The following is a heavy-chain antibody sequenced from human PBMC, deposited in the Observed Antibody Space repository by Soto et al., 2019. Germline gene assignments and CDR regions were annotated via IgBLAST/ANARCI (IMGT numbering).Heavy chain of an antibody. CDR3: AKLPPRPNRSIGPRDDAFDI. CDR1: GFTFSTFA. D-gene: IGHD6-6*01. V-gene: IGHV3-23*01. J-gene: IGHJ3*02. Sequence: PGGSLRLSCGASGFTFSTFAMSWVRQAPGKGLEWVSTVSASGSSKFYADSVRGRFTIYRDNSRQTLYLQMNSLRAEDTAVYYCAKLPPRPNRSIGPRDDAFDIWGQGTMVTVSS. CDR2: VSASGSSK.